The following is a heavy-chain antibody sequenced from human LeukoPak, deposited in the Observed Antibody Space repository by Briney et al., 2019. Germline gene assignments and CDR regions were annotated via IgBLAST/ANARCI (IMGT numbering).Heavy chain of an antibody. J-gene: IGHJ5*02. CDR3: ARAPDSGSFPIFGVVMKFDP. CDR1: GGSISSGDYY. Sequence: SETLSLTCAVSGGSISSGDYYWSWIRQPPGKGLEWIGYIYYSGSTYYNPSLKSRVTISVDTSKNQFSLKLSSVTAADTAVYYCARAPDSGSFPIFGVVMKFDPWGQGTLVTVSP. CDR2: IYYSGST. D-gene: IGHD3-3*01. V-gene: IGHV4-30-4*01.